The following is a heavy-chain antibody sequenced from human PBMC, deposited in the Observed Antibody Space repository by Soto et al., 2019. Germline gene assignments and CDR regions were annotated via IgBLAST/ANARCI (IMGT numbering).Heavy chain of an antibody. Sequence: ASVKVSCKASGGSLSTNPISCVLQSPGQWLEWMGGTGSGTGPGNHAQKFQGRLTVTADKSTSTVYMELTNLSSEDTAVYYCARRHSGGFFRFFDSWGQGTLVTVSS. J-gene: IGHJ4*02. CDR2: TGSGTGPG. V-gene: IGHV1-69*06. CDR1: GGSLSTNP. D-gene: IGHD2-15*01. CDR3: ARRHSGGFFRFFDS.